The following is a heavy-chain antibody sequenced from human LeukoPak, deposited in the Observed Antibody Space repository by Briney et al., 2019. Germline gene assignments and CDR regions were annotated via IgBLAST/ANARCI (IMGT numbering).Heavy chain of an antibody. V-gene: IGHV3-48*04. CDR3: ARDRSVGASSWFDP. J-gene: IGHJ5*02. CDR2: ISSSGSTI. CDR1: GFTFSSYS. Sequence: GGSLRLSCAASGFTFSSYSMNCVRQAPGKGLEWVSYISSSGSTIYYADSVKGRFTIYRDNAKNSLYLQMNSLRAEDTAVYYCARDRSVGASSWFDPWGQGTLVTVSS. D-gene: IGHD1-26*01.